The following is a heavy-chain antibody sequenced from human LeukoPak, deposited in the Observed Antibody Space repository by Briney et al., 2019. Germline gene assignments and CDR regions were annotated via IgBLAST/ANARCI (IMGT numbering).Heavy chain of an antibody. D-gene: IGHD3-22*01. V-gene: IGHV3-23*01. CDR1: GFTFSSYA. Sequence: GGSLRLSCAASGFTFSSYAMSWVRQAPGTGLEWVSAISGSGGSTYYADSVKGRFTISRDNSKNTLYLQMNSLRAEDTAVYYCARGTYYYDSSGYYSEYYYYGMDVWGQGTTVTVSS. CDR2: ISGSGGST. CDR3: ARGTYYYDSSGYYSEYYYYGMDV. J-gene: IGHJ6*02.